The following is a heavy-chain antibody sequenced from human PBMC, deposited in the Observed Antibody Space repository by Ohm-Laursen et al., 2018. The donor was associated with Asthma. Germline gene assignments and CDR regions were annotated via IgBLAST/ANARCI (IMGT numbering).Heavy chain of an antibody. Sequence: SLRLSCSASGFTFDIYAMDWVRQAPGKGLEWVAVISFDGDTKFYADSVKGRFTVSRDNSENTMYLQMNNLRVEDTAVYYCARGGQDYGDYADDYWGQGTLVTVSS. J-gene: IGHJ4*02. D-gene: IGHD4-17*01. CDR2: ISFDGDTK. CDR1: GFTFDIYA. V-gene: IGHV3-30-3*01. CDR3: ARGGQDYGDYADDY.